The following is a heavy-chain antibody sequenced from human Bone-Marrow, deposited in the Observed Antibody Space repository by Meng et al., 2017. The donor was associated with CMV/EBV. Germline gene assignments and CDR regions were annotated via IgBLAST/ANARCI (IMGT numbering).Heavy chain of an antibody. CDR2: MRYDGSVE. CDR1: GFTLNNYG. J-gene: IGHJ6*02. V-gene: IGHV3-30*02. D-gene: IGHD4-17*01. Sequence: LSLTCVTSGFTLNNYGMHWVRQAPGKGLEWVAFMRYDGSVEYYADSVKGRFIMSREYSRNIVYLHMNTLRPEDTAVYYCAKETTDVDSGMDVWGQGTTVTVSS. CDR3: AKETTDVDSGMDV.